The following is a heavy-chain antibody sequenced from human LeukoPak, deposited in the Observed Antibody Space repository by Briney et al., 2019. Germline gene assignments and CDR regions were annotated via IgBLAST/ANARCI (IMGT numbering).Heavy chain of an antibody. Sequence: ASVKVSCKTSGYSFTGYYMHWVRQAPGQGLEWMGWINPNSGGTKYAQKFQGRLTTTRDTSISTAYMELSRLRSDDTAVYYCARSYWEAHQNPDYWGEGTLVTVSS. CDR1: GYSFTGYY. CDR2: INPNSGGT. J-gene: IGHJ4*02. V-gene: IGHV1-2*02. D-gene: IGHD1-26*01. CDR3: ARSYWEAHQNPDY.